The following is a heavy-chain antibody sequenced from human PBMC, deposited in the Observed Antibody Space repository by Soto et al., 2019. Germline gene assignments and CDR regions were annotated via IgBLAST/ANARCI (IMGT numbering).Heavy chain of an antibody. J-gene: IGHJ6*02. CDR3: ARDHLILPAHDFFYGSDV. Sequence: GGSLSLSCEVSGFTFSIYSMSWVRQSPGKGLEWVAKIPQDGVDGHYADSVKGRFTISRDNGKNSLYLQLNNLRAEDMAVYYCARDHLILPAHDFFYGSDVWGRGATVTVSS. CDR2: IPQDGVDG. CDR1: GFTFSIYS. V-gene: IGHV3-7*03. D-gene: IGHD2-21*02.